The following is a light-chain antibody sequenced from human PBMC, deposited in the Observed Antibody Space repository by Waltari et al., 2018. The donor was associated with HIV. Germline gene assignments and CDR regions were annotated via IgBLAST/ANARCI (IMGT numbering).Light chain of an antibody. CDR2: DDR. Sequence: SYVLTQPPSASVAPGQTARMTCGGNNSGSKRLHWYQQKPGQAPVLVVYDDRDRPSGIPERFSGSNFGNTATLTITRVEAGDEADYYCQVWESSTDDHQVVFGGGTKLTVL. CDR3: QVWESSTDDHQVV. CDR1: NSGSKR. V-gene: IGLV3-21*02. J-gene: IGLJ2*01.